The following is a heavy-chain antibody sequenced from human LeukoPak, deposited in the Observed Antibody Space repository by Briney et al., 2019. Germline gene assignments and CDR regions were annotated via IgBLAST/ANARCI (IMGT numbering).Heavy chain of an antibody. V-gene: IGHV3-48*03. CDR1: GFTFSSYE. D-gene: IGHD3-16*01. CDR3: ARERWGDFWYFDL. CDR2: ISSSGSTI. Sequence: PGGSLRPSCAASGFTFSSYEMNWVRQAPGKGLEWVSHISSSGSTIYYADSVKGRFTISRDNAKNSLYLQMNSLRAEDTAVYYCARERWGDFWYFDLWGRGTLVTVSS. J-gene: IGHJ2*01.